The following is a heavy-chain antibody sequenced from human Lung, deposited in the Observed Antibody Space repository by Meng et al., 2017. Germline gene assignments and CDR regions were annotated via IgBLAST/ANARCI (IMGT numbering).Heavy chain of an antibody. J-gene: IGHJ4*02. Sequence: GQLQQWGAGLLKPSETLRLTCVVSGGSFSDYYWSWIRQPPGKGLEWIGEINHSGSTNYNPSLESRATISVDTSQKNLSLKLSSVTAADSAVYYCARGPTTMAHDFDYWGQGTLVTVSS. CDR1: GGSFSDYY. D-gene: IGHD4-11*01. V-gene: IGHV4-34*01. CDR2: INHSGST. CDR3: ARGPTTMAHDFDY.